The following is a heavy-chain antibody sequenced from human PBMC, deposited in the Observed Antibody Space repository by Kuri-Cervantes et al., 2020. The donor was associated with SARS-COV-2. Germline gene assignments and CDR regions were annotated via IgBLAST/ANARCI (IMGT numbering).Heavy chain of an antibody. J-gene: IGHJ4*02. V-gene: IGHV3-30-3*01. D-gene: IGHD6-19*01. Sequence: GGSLRLSCAASGFTFSSYAMHWVRQAPGKGLEWVAVISYDGSNKYYADSVKGRFTISRDNSKNTLYLQMNSLRAEDTAVYYCAKVPVGAVAGTDEYYFDYWGQGTLVTVSS. CDR2: ISYDGSNK. CDR1: GFTFSSYA. CDR3: AKVPVGAVAGTDEYYFDY.